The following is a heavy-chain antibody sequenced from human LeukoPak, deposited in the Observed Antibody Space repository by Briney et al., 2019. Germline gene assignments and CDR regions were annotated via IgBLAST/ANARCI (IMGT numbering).Heavy chain of an antibody. J-gene: IGHJ4*02. CDR1: GFTFDDYA. Sequence: GGSLRLSCAASGFTFDDYAMHWVRQAPGKGLEWVSGISWNSGSIGYADSVKGRFTVSRDNAKNSLYLQMNNLRAEDTAVYYCVSFYETYWGRGTLVTVSS. CDR2: ISWNSGSI. CDR3: VSFYETY. V-gene: IGHV3-9*01. D-gene: IGHD2-2*01.